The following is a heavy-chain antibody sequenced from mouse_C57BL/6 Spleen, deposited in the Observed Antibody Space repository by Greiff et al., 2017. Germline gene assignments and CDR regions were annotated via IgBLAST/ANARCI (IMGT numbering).Heavy chain of an antibody. D-gene: IGHD1-1*01. CDR3: ARVTTVDWYFDV. J-gene: IGHJ1*03. CDR2: INYDGSST. Sequence: EVKLVESEGGLVQPGSSMKLSCTASGFTFSDYYMAWVRQVPEKGLEWVANINYDGSSTYYLDSLKSRFSISRDNAKNILYLQMSRLKSEDTATYYCARVTTVDWYFDVWGTGTTVTVSS. V-gene: IGHV5-16*01. CDR1: GFTFSDYY.